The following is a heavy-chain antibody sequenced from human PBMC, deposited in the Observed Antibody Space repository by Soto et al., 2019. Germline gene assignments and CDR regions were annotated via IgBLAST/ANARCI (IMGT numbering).Heavy chain of an antibody. D-gene: IGHD1-7*01. V-gene: IGHV3-33*03. CDR1: GFTISTHG. CDR2: IWYDGSNK. CDR3: AAATTWNFHFPY. J-gene: IGHJ4*02. Sequence: QAQLVESGGGVVQPGTSLRLSCAASGFTISTHGMHWVRQAPGKGLEWLANIWYDGSNKFYAESVKGRFSISKDNSKNTLYLQMSILRAADTAVYYCAAATTWNFHFPYWGQGTQVTVSS.